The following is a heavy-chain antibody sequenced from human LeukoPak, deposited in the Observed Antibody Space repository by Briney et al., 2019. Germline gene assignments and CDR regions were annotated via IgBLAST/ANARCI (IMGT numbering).Heavy chain of an antibody. CDR1: GGSISSYY. V-gene: IGHV4-59*08. J-gene: IGHJ3*01. D-gene: IGHD3-22*01. Sequence: SETLSLTCTVSGGSISSYYWSWIRQPPGKGLEWFGYINYSGSTNYNPSLKSRVTISVDTSKNQFSLKLSSVTAADTAVYYCARLGYYYSSGYFCGWGQGAMVTVSS. CDR2: INYSGST. CDR3: ARLGYYYSSGYFCG.